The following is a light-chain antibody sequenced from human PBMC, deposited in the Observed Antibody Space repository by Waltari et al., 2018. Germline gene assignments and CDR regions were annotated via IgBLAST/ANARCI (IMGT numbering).Light chain of an antibody. CDR2: AAS. CDR1: QGISSY. Sequence: DIQLTQSPSFLSASVGDRVTITCRASQGISSYLAWYQQKPVKAPKLLIYAASTLQSGVPSRFSGSGSGTEFTLTISSLQPEDSATYYCQQLNSYPITFGQGTRVESK. J-gene: IGKJ5*01. V-gene: IGKV1-9*01. CDR3: QQLNSYPIT.